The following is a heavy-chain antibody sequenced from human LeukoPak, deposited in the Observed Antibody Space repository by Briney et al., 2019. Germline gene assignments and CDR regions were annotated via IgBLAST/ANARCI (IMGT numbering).Heavy chain of an antibody. J-gene: IGHJ4*02. V-gene: IGHV3-74*01. CDR2: INNDGSSA. Sequence: GGSLRLSCAASGFTFSSYWMHWVRQTPGKGLIYISRINNDGSSANYADSVRGRFTISRDNAENTLYLQMNSLRAEDTAVYYCAKDIGSYYDYWGQGILVTVSS. CDR1: GFTFSSYW. CDR3: AKDIGSYYDY. D-gene: IGHD3-10*01.